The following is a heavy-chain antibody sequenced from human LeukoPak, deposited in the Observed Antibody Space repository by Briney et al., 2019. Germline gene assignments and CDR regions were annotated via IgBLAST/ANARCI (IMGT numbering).Heavy chain of an antibody. D-gene: IGHD6-19*01. J-gene: IGHJ6*03. CDR2: IKQDGTEK. CDR3: AKVAAYYYYMDV. CDR1: GFTFTTYW. V-gene: IGHV3-7*01. Sequence: GGSLRLSCAASGFTFTTYWMSWVRQAPGKGLEWVANIKQDGTEKYYVDSVKGRFTISRDNAKNSLYLQMNSLRVEDTAVYYCAKVAAYYYYMDVWGKGTTVTVSS.